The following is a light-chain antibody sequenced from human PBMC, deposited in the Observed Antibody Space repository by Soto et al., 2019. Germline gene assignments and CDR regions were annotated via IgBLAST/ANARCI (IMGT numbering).Light chain of an antibody. Sequence: QSALTQPASVSGSPGQSITLSCTGTSSDVGGYNYVSWYQQHPGKAPKLMIYEVSNRPSGVSDRFSGSKSGNTASLTISGLQPEDEADYYCSSYTSSSTLNVFGTGTKLTVL. J-gene: IGLJ1*01. V-gene: IGLV2-14*01. CDR2: EVS. CDR3: SSYTSSSTLNV. CDR1: SSDVGGYNY.